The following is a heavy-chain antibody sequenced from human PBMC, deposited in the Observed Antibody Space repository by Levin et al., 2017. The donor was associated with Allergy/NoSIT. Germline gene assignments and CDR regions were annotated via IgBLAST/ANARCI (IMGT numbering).Heavy chain of an antibody. J-gene: IGHJ4*02. Sequence: SETLSLTCTVSGGSISSSSYYWGWIRQPPGKGLEWIGSIYYSGSTYYNPSLKSRVTISVDTSKNQFSLKLSSVTAADTAVYYCARHGVKGAPLRFLEWLPLFGFDYWGQGTLVTVSS. CDR2: IYYSGST. D-gene: IGHD3-3*01. CDR3: ARHGVKGAPLRFLEWLPLFGFDY. CDR1: GGSISSSSYY. V-gene: IGHV4-39*01.